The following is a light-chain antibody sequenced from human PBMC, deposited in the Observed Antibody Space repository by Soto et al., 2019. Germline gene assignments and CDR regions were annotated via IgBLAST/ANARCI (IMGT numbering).Light chain of an antibody. J-gene: IGKJ1*01. CDR2: EVS. CDR1: QSLKHSDGSTY. V-gene: IGKV2-30*02. Sequence: DVVMTQSPLSLPVTLGQPASISCRSSQSLKHSDGSTYLSWFHQRPGQSPRRLIYEVSDRDCRVPDRFGGGGSGTDFKQEVCRVDAEDVGVSYCLLDTHWPWSFGLGTEVVIK. CDR3: LLDTHWPWS.